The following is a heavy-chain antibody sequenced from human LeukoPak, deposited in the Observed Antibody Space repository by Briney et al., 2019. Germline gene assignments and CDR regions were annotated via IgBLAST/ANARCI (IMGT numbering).Heavy chain of an antibody. CDR1: GYSFTSYW. D-gene: IGHD3-22*01. J-gene: IGHJ4*02. Sequence: GESLKISCKGSGYSFTSYWIGWVRQMPGKGLEWMGIIYPGDSDNRYSPSFQGQVTISADKSISTAYLQWSSLKASDTAMYYCARRYYYDSSGYSYFDYWGQGTLVTVSS. V-gene: IGHV5-51*01. CDR3: ARRYYYDSSGYSYFDY. CDR2: IYPGDSDN.